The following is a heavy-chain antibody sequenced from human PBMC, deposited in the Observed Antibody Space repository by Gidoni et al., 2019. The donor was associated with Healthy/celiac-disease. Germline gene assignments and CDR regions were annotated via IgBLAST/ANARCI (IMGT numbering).Heavy chain of an antibody. CDR1: GGSFSGYY. CDR3: ARRKADWVTMVRGRAFDI. Sequence: QVQLQQWGAGLLKPSETLSLTCAVYGGSFSGYYWGWIRQPPGKGLEWSGEINHSGSTNYNPSLKSRVTISVDTSKNQFSLKLSSVTAADTAVYYCARRKADWVTMVRGRAFDIWGQGTMVTVSS. V-gene: IGHV4-34*01. CDR2: INHSGST. J-gene: IGHJ3*02. D-gene: IGHD3-10*01.